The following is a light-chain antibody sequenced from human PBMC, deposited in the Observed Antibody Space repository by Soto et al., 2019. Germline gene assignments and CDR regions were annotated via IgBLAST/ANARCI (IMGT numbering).Light chain of an antibody. CDR2: EVS. V-gene: IGLV2-8*01. CDR3: SSYAGSNNYV. CDR1: SSDVGGYNY. Sequence: QSALTQPPSASGSPGQSVTISCTGTSSDVGGYNYVSWYQQHPGKAPKLMIYEVSKRPSGVPDRFSGYKSGNTASLTVSGLQAEDEADYYCSSYAGSNNYVVGTGTKVTVL. J-gene: IGLJ1*01.